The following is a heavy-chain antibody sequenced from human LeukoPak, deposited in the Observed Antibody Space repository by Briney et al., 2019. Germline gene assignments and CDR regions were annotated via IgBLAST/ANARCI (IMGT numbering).Heavy chain of an antibody. V-gene: IGHV3-7*01. CDR3: ARVLTVTNAPIDY. CDR2: IKQDGSEK. Sequence: PGGSLRLSCAASGFTFSSYWMSWVRQAPGKGLEWVANIKQDGSEKYYVDSVKGRFTISRDHAKNSLYLQMNSLRAEDTAVYYCARVLTVTNAPIDYWGQGTLVTVSS. CDR1: GFTFSSYW. D-gene: IGHD4-17*01. J-gene: IGHJ4*02.